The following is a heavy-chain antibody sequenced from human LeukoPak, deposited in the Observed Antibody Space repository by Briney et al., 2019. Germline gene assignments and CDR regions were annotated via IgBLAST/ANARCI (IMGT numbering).Heavy chain of an antibody. Sequence: PGGSLRLSCAASGFTFSSYGMHWVRQAPGKGLEWVAVISYDGSNKYYADSVKGRFTISRDNSKNTLYLQMNSLRAEDTAVYYCARDSLPIAVAGPFDYWGQGTLVTVSS. CDR2: ISYDGSNK. CDR1: GFTFSSYG. CDR3: ARDSLPIAVAGPFDY. J-gene: IGHJ4*02. V-gene: IGHV3-30*03. D-gene: IGHD6-19*01.